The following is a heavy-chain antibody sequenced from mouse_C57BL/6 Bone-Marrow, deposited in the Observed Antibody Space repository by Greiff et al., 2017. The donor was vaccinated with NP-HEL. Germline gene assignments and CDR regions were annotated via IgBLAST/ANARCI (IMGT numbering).Heavy chain of an antibody. Sequence: VQLQQSGPELVKPGASVKISCKASGYAFSSSWMNWVKQRPGKGLEWIGRIYPGDGDTNYNGKFKGKATLTADKSSSTAYMQLSSLTSEDSAVYFCALQLRLRAYWGQGTLVTVSA. CDR1: GYAFSSSW. CDR3: ALQLRLRAY. CDR2: IYPGDGDT. D-gene: IGHD3-2*02. V-gene: IGHV1-82*01. J-gene: IGHJ3*01.